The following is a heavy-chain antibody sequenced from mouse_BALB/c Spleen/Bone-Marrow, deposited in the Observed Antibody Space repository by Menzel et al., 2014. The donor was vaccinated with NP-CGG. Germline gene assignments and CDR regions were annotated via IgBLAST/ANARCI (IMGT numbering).Heavy chain of an antibody. CDR1: GFTFSDFY. D-gene: IGHD4-1*01. Sequence: EVKLMESGGGLVQPGGSLRLSCATSGFTFSDFYMEWVRQPPGKRLEWIAASRNKANDYTTEYSASVKGRFIVSRDTSQSILYLQMNVLRAEDTAIYYCARGVGTRAMDYWGQGTSVTVSS. V-gene: IGHV7-1*02. CDR2: SRNKANDYTT. J-gene: IGHJ4*01. CDR3: ARGVGTRAMDY.